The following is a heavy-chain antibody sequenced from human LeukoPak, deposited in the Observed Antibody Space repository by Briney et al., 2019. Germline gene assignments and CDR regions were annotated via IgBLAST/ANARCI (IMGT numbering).Heavy chain of an antibody. CDR1: GFSFSDYY. Sequence: GGSLRLSCAASGFSFSDYYVSWIRQAPGKGLEWVSYISGSGTTIYYADSVKGRFTISRDTAKNSLHLQMNSLRAEDTAVYYCARGNPGPLIPTIVVAVYGMDVWGQGTTVTVSS. J-gene: IGHJ6*02. D-gene: IGHD3-22*01. CDR3: ARGNPGPLIPTIVVAVYGMDV. CDR2: ISGSGTTI. V-gene: IGHV3-11*01.